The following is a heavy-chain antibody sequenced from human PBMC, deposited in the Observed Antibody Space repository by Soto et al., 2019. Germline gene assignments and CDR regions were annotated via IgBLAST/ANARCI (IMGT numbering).Heavy chain of an antibody. Sequence: QVQLVQSGAEVKKTGASVKVSCKASGYTFTSYYMHWVRQAPGQGLEWVGRISPSGGSTSYAQKFQGRVTMTRDTSTSTVYMELSSLKSEDTAVYYCARGGNGMDVWGPGTTVTVSS. CDR3: ARGGNGMDV. J-gene: IGHJ6*02. CDR1: GYTFTSYY. V-gene: IGHV1-46*01. CDR2: ISPSGGST.